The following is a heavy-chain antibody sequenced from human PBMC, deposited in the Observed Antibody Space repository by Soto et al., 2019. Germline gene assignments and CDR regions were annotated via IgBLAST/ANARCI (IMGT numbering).Heavy chain of an antibody. Sequence: ASLNGYCKASGYTFIDYFIQWVRQAPGQGLEWMGWINPSSGETTYAQKFQGRVTMTRDTSISTAYKDLITLRSDDTAIYYCVRGLKWRELDYWGQGTPVTVSS. CDR1: GYTFIDYF. CDR3: VRGLKWRELDY. V-gene: IGHV1-2*02. D-gene: IGHD2-15*01. CDR2: INPSSGET. J-gene: IGHJ4*02.